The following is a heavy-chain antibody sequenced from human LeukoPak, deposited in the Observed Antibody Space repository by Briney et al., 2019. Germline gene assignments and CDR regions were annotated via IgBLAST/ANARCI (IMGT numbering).Heavy chain of an antibody. CDR3: AGSITMVRVDY. V-gene: IGHV4-59*01. D-gene: IGHD3-10*01. CDR1: DGSISSYY. J-gene: IGHJ4*02. Sequence: SETLSLTCTVSDGSISSYYWSWIRQPPGKGLEWIGYIYYSGSTNYNPSLKSRVTISVDTSKNQFSLKLSSVTAADTAVYYCAGSITMVRVDYWGQGTLVTVSS. CDR2: IYYSGST.